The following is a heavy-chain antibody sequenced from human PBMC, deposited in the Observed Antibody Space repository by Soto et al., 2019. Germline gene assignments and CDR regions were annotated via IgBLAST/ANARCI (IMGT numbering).Heavy chain of an antibody. J-gene: IGHJ5*02. CDR1: GDSVSSNSAA. CDR2: TYYRSKWYN. CDR3: ARDLVYSSSRRGYNWFDP. Sequence: SQTLSLTCAISGDSVSSNSAAWNWIRQSPSRGLEWLGRTYYRSKWYNDYAVSVKSRITINPDTSKNQFSLQLNSVTPEDTAVYYCARDLVYSSSRRGYNWFDPWGQGTLVTVSS. D-gene: IGHD6-13*01. V-gene: IGHV6-1*01.